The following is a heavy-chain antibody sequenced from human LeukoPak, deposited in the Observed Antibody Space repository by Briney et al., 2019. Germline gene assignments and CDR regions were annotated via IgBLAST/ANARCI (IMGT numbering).Heavy chain of an antibody. J-gene: IGHJ4*02. D-gene: IGHD3-10*01. CDR3: ARVWDFGSGNYPSDY. CDR1: GYTFTGYY. CDR2: INPNSGGT. V-gene: IGHV1-2*06. Sequence: ASVKVSCKASGYTFTGYYMHWVRQAPGQGLEWMGRINPNSGGTNYAQKFQDRVTMTRDTSISTAYMELSRLRSDDTAVYYCARVWDFGSGNYPSDYWGQGTLATVSS.